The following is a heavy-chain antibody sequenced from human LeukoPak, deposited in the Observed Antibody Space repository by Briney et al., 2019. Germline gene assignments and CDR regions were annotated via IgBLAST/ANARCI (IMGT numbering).Heavy chain of an antibody. CDR3: ARHIVRRRITMVRGVIGAFDI. CDR2: INHSGST. J-gene: IGHJ3*02. D-gene: IGHD3-10*01. V-gene: IGHV4-34*01. CDR1: GGSFSGYY. Sequence: PSETLSLTCAVYGGSFSGYYWSWIRQPPGKGLEWIGEINHSGSTNYNPSLKSRVTISVDTSKNQFSLKLSSVTAADTAVYYCARHIVRRRITMVRGVIGAFDIWGQGTMVTVSS.